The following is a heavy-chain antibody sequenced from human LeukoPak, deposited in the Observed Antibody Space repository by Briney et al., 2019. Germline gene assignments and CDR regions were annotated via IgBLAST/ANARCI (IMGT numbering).Heavy chain of an antibody. V-gene: IGHV1-69*13. CDR3: ARGGDSYGSPYYFDY. D-gene: IGHD5-18*01. Sequence: ASVKVSCKASGGTFSSYAISWVRQAPGQGLEWMGGIIPIFGTANYAQKFQGRVTITADESTSTAYMELSRLRSDDTAVYYCARGGDSYGSPYYFDYWGQGTLVTVSS. CDR1: GGTFSSYA. CDR2: IIPIFGTA. J-gene: IGHJ4*02.